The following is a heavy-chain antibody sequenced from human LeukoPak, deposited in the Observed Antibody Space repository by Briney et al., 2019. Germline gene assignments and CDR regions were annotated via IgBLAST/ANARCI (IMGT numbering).Heavy chain of an antibody. V-gene: IGHV4-34*01. CDR2: INHSGST. D-gene: IGHD6-13*01. CDR3: ARTYSSSWLGMYCSDY. CDR1: GGSFSGYY. Sequence: SETLSLTCAVYGGSFSGYYWSWIRQPPGKGLEWIGEINHSGSTNYNPSLKSRVTISVDTSKNQFSLKLSSVTAADTAVYYCARTYSSSWLGMYCSDYWGQGTLVTVSS. J-gene: IGHJ4*02.